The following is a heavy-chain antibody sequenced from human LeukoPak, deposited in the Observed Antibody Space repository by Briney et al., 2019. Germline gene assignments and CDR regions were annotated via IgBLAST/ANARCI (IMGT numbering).Heavy chain of an antibody. J-gene: IGHJ6*02. CDR3: ARDVVVVPAAIHYGMDV. CDR1: GGSFSDYF. Sequence: PSETLSLTCAVYGGSFSDYFWGWIRQPPGKGLEWIGEINHSGRAYYNPSLKSRVTISVDTSKNQFSLNLSSVTAADTAVYYCARDVVVVPAAIHYGMDVWGQGTTVTVSS. CDR2: INHSGRA. D-gene: IGHD2-2*01. V-gene: IGHV4-34*01.